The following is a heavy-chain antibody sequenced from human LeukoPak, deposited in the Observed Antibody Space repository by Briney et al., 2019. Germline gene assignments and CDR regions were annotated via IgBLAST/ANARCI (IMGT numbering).Heavy chain of an antibody. J-gene: IGHJ5*02. CDR1: GGSISSYY. V-gene: IGHV4-59*01. CDR2: IYYSGST. CDR3: ARDRDGNNWFDP. D-gene: IGHD5-24*01. Sequence: SETLSLTCTVSGGSISSYYWSWIRQPPGKGLEWIGYIYYSGSTNYNPSLKSRVTISEDTSKNQFSLKLTSVTAADTAVYYCARDRDGNNWFDPWGQGTLVTVSS.